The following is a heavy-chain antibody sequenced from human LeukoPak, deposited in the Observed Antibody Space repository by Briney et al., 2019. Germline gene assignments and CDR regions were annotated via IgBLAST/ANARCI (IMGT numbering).Heavy chain of an antibody. CDR2: ISPSGGST. D-gene: IGHD5-18*01. V-gene: IGHV1-46*01. J-gene: IGHJ5*02. CDR3: ARSDVRYSYGYRGSNWFDP. Sequence: ASVKVSCKAFGYTFTSNYMHWVRQAPGQGPEWMGVISPSGGSTTYAQKFQGRVTLTRDMSTSTDYLELSSLRSEDTAVYYCARSDVRYSYGYRGSNWFDPWGQGTLVTVSS. CDR1: GYTFTSNY.